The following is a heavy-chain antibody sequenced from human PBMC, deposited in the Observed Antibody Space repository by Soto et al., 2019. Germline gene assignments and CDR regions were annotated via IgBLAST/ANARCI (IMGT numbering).Heavy chain of an antibody. CDR1: GFTFSSYR. CDR2: ISSSSSYI. V-gene: IGHV3-21*01. D-gene: IGHD3-16*01. CDR3: ARNSGGLRGWFDP. Sequence: DVQLVESGGGLVKPGGSLRLSCAASGFTFSSYRMNWVRQAPGQGLEWGSSISSSSSYIYYADSVKGRFTISRDNAKNSLYLQMHSLRAEDTAVYYGARNSGGLRGWFDPWGQGTLVTVSS. J-gene: IGHJ5*02.